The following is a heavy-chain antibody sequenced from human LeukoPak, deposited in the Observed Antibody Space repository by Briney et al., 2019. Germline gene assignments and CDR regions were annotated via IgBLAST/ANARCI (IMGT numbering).Heavy chain of an antibody. Sequence: GGSLRLSCAASGFTFDDYTMHWVRQAPGKGLEWVSSISTSSSYIYYADSVKGRFTISRDNAKKSLYLQMNSLRAEDTAVYYCARDGDTVLTRGYYYYMDVWGKGTTVTVSS. D-gene: IGHD4-23*01. CDR1: GFTFDDYT. V-gene: IGHV3-21*01. J-gene: IGHJ6*03. CDR2: ISTSSSYI. CDR3: ARDGDTVLTRGYYYYMDV.